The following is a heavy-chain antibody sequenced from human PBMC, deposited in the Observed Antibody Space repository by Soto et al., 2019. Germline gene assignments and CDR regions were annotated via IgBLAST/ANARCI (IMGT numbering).Heavy chain of an antibody. V-gene: IGHV4-4*07. CDR3: ARDIGSYAYGEGY. J-gene: IGHJ4*02. Sequence: PSETLSLTCSVSGGSFNSYLWSWIRQPAGKGLEWIGRVYSSGTTDYNPSLNSRATLSVETSKNQFSLKLSSVTAEDTAVYYCARDIGSYAYGEGYWGQG. D-gene: IGHD3-10*01. CDR2: VYSSGTT. CDR1: GGSFNSYL.